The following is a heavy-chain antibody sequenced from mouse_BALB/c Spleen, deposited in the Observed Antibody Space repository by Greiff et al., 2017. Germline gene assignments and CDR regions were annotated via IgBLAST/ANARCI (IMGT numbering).Heavy chain of an antibody. Sequence: EVNVVESGGGLVQPGGSLRLSCATSGFTFTDYYMSWVRQPPGKALEWLGFIRNKANGYTTEYSASVKGRFTISRDNSQSILYLQMNTLRAEDSATYYCARDIYFYAMDYWGQGTSVTVSS. D-gene: IGHD1-1*01. J-gene: IGHJ4*01. CDR1: GFTFTDYY. V-gene: IGHV7-3*02. CDR3: ARDIYFYAMDY. CDR2: IRNKANGYTT.